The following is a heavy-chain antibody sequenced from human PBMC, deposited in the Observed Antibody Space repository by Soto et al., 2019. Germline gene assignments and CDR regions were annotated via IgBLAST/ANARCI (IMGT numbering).Heavy chain of an antibody. J-gene: IGHJ4*02. V-gene: IGHV3-11*06. CDR2: ISSSSSYT. Sequence: GGSLRLSCSASGFTFSDYYMSWIRQAPGKGLEWVSYISSSSSYTNYADSVKGRFTISRDNAKNSLYLQMNSLRAEDTAVYYCARETTVTTIDYWGQGTLVTVSS. CDR3: ARETTVTTIDY. D-gene: IGHD4-17*01. CDR1: GFTFSDYY.